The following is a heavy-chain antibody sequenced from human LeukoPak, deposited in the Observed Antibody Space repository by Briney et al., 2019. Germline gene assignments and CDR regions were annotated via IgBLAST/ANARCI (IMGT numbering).Heavy chain of an antibody. Sequence: GGSLRLSCAASGFSFNNYILTWVRQAPGKGLEWVSSISGCSSYMYYADAVKGRFTISSDNAKNSLHLQMNSLRAEDTAVYYCARDSADDSSGYYPFDYWGQGTLVTVSS. CDR3: ARDSADDSSGYYPFDY. CDR2: ISGCSSYM. CDR1: GFSFNNYI. D-gene: IGHD3-22*01. J-gene: IGHJ4*02. V-gene: IGHV3-21*01.